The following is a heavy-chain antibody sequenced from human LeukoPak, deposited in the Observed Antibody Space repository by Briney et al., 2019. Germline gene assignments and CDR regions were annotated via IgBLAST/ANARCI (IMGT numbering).Heavy chain of an antibody. V-gene: IGHV3-48*04. D-gene: IGHD3-9*01. CDR2: ISSSGSTI. CDR1: GFTFSSYW. J-gene: IGHJ4*02. CDR3: ARVEDYDILTGFDY. Sequence: GGSLRLSCAASGFTFSSYWMSWVRQAPGKGLEWVSYISSSGSTIYYADSVKGRFTISRDNAKNSLYLQMNSLRAEDTAVYYCARVEDYDILTGFDYWGQGTLVTVSS.